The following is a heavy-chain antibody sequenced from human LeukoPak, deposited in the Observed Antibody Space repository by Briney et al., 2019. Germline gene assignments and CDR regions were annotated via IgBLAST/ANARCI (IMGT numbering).Heavy chain of an antibody. CDR2: IYNSGST. CDR3: ARAIVVPAAMRDYYYYGIDV. V-gene: IGHV4-59*01. D-gene: IGHD2-2*01. J-gene: IGHJ6*02. Sequence: SETLSLTCTVSGGSISSYYWTWIRQPPGKGLEWIGYIYNSGSTNYNPSHKSRVTISVDTSKNQFTLKLTSVTAADTAVYYCARAIVVPAAMRDYYYYGIDVWGQGTTVTVSS. CDR1: GGSISSYY.